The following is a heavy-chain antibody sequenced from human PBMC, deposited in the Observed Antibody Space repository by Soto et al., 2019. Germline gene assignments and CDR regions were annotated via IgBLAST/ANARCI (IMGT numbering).Heavy chain of an antibody. V-gene: IGHV4-31*03. Sequence: SETLSLTCTVSGGSISSGGYYWSWIRQHPGKGLEWIGYIYYSGSTYYNPSLKSRVTISVDTSKNQFSLKLSSVTAADTAVYYCARGMVEDSGWPFYYFDYWGQGTLVTVSS. CDR2: IYYSGST. J-gene: IGHJ4*02. D-gene: IGHD6-19*01. CDR3: ARGMVEDSGWPFYYFDY. CDR1: GGSISSGGYY.